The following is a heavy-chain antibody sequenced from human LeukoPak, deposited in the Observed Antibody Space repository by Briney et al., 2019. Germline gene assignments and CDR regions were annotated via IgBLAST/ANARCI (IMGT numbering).Heavy chain of an antibody. CDR3: ARSMLRGITGALDNWFDP. J-gene: IGHJ5*02. CDR1: GFAFNTYS. CDR2: VSSGGDFI. Sequence: PGGSLRLSCAASGFAFNTYSMNWVRQAPGKGLEWVSSVSSGGDFIFYADSVKGRFTVSRDNAENSLYLHLNSLRVEDTAVYYCARSMLRGITGALDNWFDPWGQGSLVTVSS. D-gene: IGHD3-10*01. V-gene: IGHV3-21*06.